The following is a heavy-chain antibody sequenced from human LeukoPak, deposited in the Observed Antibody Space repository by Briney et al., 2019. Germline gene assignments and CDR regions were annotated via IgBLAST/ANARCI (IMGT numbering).Heavy chain of an antibody. V-gene: IGHV4-39*07. CDR1: GDSIGRSTYY. Sequence: SETLSLTCNVSGDSIGRSTYYWGWVRQTPEKGLEWIGSIFYNGRTYYTPSLQSRVIMSLDTSKNQFSLRLTSVTAADTAVYYCARQIAVVEPTDPNWFDSWGQGTLVTVSS. CDR2: IFYNGRT. D-gene: IGHD2-21*01. CDR3: ARQIAVVEPTDPNWFDS. J-gene: IGHJ5*01.